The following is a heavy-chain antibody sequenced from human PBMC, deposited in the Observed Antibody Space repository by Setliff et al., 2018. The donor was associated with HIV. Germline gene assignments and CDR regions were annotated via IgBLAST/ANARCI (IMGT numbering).Heavy chain of an antibody. CDR1: GGSIGSGGYH. CDR2: VHTSGST. Sequence: SETLSLTCTVSGGSIGSGGYHWCWIRQSAGKGLEWIGHVHTSGSTDYNPSLKSRVTISIDTSKNQFSLNLNSVTAADTAVYYCAREVNAVADSDAFDIWGQGTRVTVSS. D-gene: IGHD6-19*01. CDR3: AREVNAVADSDAFDI. J-gene: IGHJ3*02. V-gene: IGHV4-61*09.